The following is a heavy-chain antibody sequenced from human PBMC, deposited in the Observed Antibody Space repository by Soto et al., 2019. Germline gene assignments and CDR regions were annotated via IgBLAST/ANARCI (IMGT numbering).Heavy chain of an antibody. V-gene: IGHV1-2*02. D-gene: IGHD6-19*01. CDR3: AKASPVTGGSSSSLPNDY. J-gene: IGHJ4*02. CDR2: INPNSGTT. Sequence: QVQLVQSGSEVKKPGASVKVSCKASGYTFTAYYMHWVRQAPGQGLEWMGWINPNSGTTGYAQKFQGRVALTRDTSISTAYMELSRLSSDDTAMYYCAKASPVTGGSSSSLPNDYWGQGTLVTVSS. CDR1: GYTFTAYY.